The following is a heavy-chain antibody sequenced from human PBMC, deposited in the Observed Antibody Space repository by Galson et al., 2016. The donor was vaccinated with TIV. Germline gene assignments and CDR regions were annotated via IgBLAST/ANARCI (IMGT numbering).Heavy chain of an antibody. J-gene: IGHJ4*02. D-gene: IGHD2-21*01. CDR2: IRNWAGGGTT. CDR3: TTWGRLVGDYDAY. V-gene: IGHV3-15*01. CDR1: GLTFRNAW. Sequence: SLRLSCAVSGLTFRNAWMNWVRQAPGKGLEWVGRIRNWAGGGTTDYAAPVKDRVSISRDDSRNTVYLEMDNLKTEDTAVYYCTTWGRLVGDYDAYWGQGTLVTVSS.